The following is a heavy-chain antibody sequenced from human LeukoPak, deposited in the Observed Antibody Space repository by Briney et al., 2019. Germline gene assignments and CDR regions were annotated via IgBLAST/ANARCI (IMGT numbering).Heavy chain of an antibody. D-gene: IGHD1-26*01. V-gene: IGHV3-30*18. J-gene: IGHJ6*02. CDR3: AKGSGSYVCYYYGMDV. CDR1: GFTFSSYG. Sequence: GGSLRLSCAASGFTFSSYGMHWVRQAPGKGLEWVAVISYDGSNKYYADSVKGRFTISRDNSKNTLYLQMNSLRAEDAAVYYCAKGSGSYVCYYYGMDVWGQGTTVTVSS. CDR2: ISYDGSNK.